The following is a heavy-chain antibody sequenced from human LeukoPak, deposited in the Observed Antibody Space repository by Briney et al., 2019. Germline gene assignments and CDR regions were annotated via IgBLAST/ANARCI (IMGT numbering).Heavy chain of an antibody. V-gene: IGHV3-66*01. CDR3: SKLDGPETYYYDTSGPLVDY. CDR1: GFTVSSNY. Sequence: GGSLRLSCAASGFTVSSNYMSWVRQAPGKGLEWVSVIYSGGSTYYADSVKGRFTISRDNSKNTLYLQMNSLRAEDTAVYYCSKLDGPETYYYDTSGPLVDYWGQGTLVTVSS. CDR2: IYSGGST. D-gene: IGHD3-22*01. J-gene: IGHJ4*02.